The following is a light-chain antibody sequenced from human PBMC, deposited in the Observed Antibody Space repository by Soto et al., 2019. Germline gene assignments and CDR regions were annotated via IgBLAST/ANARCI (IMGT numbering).Light chain of an antibody. Sequence: QSALTQPASVSGSPGQSITISCTGTSSDVGGYNYVSWYQQHPGKAPKLMIDDVSNRPSGVSNRFSGSKSGNTASLTISGLQAEDEADYYCSSYTSSSTLVFGTGTKFTVL. V-gene: IGLV2-14*03. CDR3: SSYTSSSTLV. CDR1: SSDVGGYNY. CDR2: DVS. J-gene: IGLJ1*01.